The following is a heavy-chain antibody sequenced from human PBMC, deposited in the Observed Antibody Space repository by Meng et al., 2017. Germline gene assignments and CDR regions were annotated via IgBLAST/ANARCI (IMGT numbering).Heavy chain of an antibody. CDR1: GGSFSGYY. CDR2: INHSGST. Sequence: VQLQPWGAGLLKPSDTLSLTCAVYGGSFSGYYWSWIRQPPGKGLEWIGEINHSGSTNYNPSLKSRVTISVDTSKNQFSLKLSSVTAADTAVYYCARGVRLPDYWGQGTLVTVSS. V-gene: IGHV4-34*01. CDR3: ARGVRLPDY. J-gene: IGHJ4*02. D-gene: IGHD2-15*01.